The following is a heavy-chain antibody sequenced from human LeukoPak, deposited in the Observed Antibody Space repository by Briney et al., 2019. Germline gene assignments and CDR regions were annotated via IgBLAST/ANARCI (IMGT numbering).Heavy chain of an antibody. CDR1: GFTFSSYA. CDR2: ISGSGGST. D-gene: IGHD3-22*01. CDR3: AKDPNYYDTNWFDP. J-gene: IGHJ5*02. Sequence: PGGSLRLSCAASGFTFSSYAMSWVRQAPGKGLEWVSAISGSGGSTYYADSVEGRFTISRDNSKNTLYLQMNSLRAEDTAVYYCAKDPNYYDTNWFDPWGQGTLVTVSS. V-gene: IGHV3-23*01.